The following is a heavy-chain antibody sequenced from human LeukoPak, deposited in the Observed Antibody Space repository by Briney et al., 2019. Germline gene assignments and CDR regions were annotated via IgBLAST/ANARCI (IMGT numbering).Heavy chain of an antibody. Sequence: GGSLRLSCAASGFTFSNYWMHWVRQAPGKGLVWVSRINTDGCSTNYADSVKGRFTISRDNAKNTLYVQMDSLRVEDTAVYYCARVESGSCSSTRCGNIDYWRQGTLVTVSS. CDR3: ARVESGSCSSTRCGNIDY. V-gene: IGHV3-74*01. CDR2: INTDGCST. J-gene: IGHJ4*02. CDR1: GFTFSNYW. D-gene: IGHD2-2*01.